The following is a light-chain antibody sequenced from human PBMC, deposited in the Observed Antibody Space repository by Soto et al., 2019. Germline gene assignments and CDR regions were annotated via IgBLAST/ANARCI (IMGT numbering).Light chain of an antibody. V-gene: IGLV2-14*03. Sequence: QSALTQPASVSGSPGQSIIISCTGTSSDVGGYNFVSWYQQHPGKAPKLMIFEVSHRPSGVSDRFSGSKSGNTASLTISGLQAEDEADYYCSSYTSSITYVFGTGTKLTVL. CDR2: EVS. CDR1: SSDVGGYNF. J-gene: IGLJ1*01. CDR3: SSYTSSITYV.